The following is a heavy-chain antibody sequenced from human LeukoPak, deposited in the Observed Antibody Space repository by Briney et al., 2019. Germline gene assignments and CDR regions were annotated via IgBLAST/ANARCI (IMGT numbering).Heavy chain of an antibody. V-gene: IGHV4-59*01. J-gene: IGHJ3*02. CDR1: GGSFSGYY. D-gene: IGHD3-9*01. CDR3: ARDTPNYDILTGYSPNAFDI. CDR2: IYYSGST. Sequence: SSETLSLTCAVYGGSFSGYYWSWIRQPPGKGLEWIGYIYYSGSTNYNPSLKSRVTISVDTSKNQFSLKLSSVTAADTAVYYCARDTPNYDILTGYSPNAFDIWGQGTMVTVSS.